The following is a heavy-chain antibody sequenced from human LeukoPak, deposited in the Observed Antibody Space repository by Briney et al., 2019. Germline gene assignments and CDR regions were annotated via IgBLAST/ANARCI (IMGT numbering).Heavy chain of an antibody. V-gene: IGHV3-23*01. CDR3: AKVVGVDYYGSGNRVDFDY. CDR2: ISGSGSSI. D-gene: IGHD3-10*01. Sequence: GGSLRLSCAASGFTFSTYAMSWVRQAPGKGVEWVSAISGSGSSIYYADSVKGRFTISRDNSKNTLYLQMNSLRAEDTAVYYCAKVVGVDYYGSGNRVDFDYWGQGTLVTVSP. CDR1: GFTFSTYA. J-gene: IGHJ4*02.